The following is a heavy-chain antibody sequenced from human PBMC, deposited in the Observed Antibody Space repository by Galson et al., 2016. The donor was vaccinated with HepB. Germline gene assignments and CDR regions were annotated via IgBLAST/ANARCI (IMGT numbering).Heavy chain of an antibody. CDR1: GFTFSSYW. V-gene: IGHV3-53*01. D-gene: IGHD6-13*01. CDR2: IYSGGST. CDR3: ARRPGN. J-gene: IGHJ4*02. Sequence: SLSLSCAASGFTFSSYWMPWFRQAPGRGLEWVPLIYSGGSTYYADSVKGRFTISTDSSTNTLYLQMNSLRVGDTAVYSCARRPGNWGQGTLVTVSS.